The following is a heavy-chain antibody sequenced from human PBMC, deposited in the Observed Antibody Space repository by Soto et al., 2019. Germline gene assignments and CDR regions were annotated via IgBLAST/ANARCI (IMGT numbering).Heavy chain of an antibody. Sequence: GGSLRLSCAASGFTFSSYAMSWVRQAPGKGLEWVSAISGSAGSTYYADSVKGRFTISRDNAKNSLYLQMNSLRAEDTAVYYCARSLLWLSAFDIWGQGTMVTVSS. J-gene: IGHJ3*02. CDR3: ARSLLWLSAFDI. D-gene: IGHD3-10*01. CDR2: ISGSAGST. CDR1: GFTFSSYA. V-gene: IGHV3-23*01.